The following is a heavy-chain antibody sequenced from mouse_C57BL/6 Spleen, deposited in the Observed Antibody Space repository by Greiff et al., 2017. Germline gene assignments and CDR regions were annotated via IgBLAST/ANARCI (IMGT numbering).Heavy chain of an antibody. V-gene: IGHV1-80*01. Sequence: QVQLKESGAELVKPGASVKISCKASGYAFSSYWMNWVKQRPGKGLEWIGQIYPGDGDTNSNGKFKGKATLTADKSSSTAYMQLSSLSSEDSAVYFCARDGSSPLDDGGQGTTLTVSS. J-gene: IGHJ2*01. CDR1: GYAFSSYW. CDR2: IYPGDGDT. CDR3: ARDGSSPLDD. D-gene: IGHD1-1*01.